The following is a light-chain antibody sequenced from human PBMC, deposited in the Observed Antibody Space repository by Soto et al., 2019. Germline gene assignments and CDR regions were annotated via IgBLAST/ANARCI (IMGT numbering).Light chain of an antibody. CDR1: QSVSSY. Sequence: EIVLTQSPATLSVSPGDGATLSCRASQSVSSYLAWYQQKPGQAPRLLIYDASNRATGIPARFSGSGSGTDFTLTISSLEPEDFAVYYCQQRSNVITFGQGTRLEI. J-gene: IGKJ5*01. V-gene: IGKV3-11*01. CDR2: DAS. CDR3: QQRSNVIT.